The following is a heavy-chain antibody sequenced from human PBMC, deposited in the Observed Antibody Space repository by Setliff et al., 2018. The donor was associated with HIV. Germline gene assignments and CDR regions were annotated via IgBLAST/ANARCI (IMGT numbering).Heavy chain of an antibody. CDR1: GGSISNYY. CDR2: IYSSGST. CDR3: ARDVARFDYDTGGYYVSHFDY. V-gene: IGHV4-4*07. Sequence: PSETLSLTCTVSGGSISNYYWSWIRQPAGKGLEWIGRIYSSGSTKYNPSLKSRVTIAGDTSKNQFSVRLTSVTAADTAVYFCARDVARFDYDTGGYYVSHFDYWGQGIQVTVSS. D-gene: IGHD3-22*01. J-gene: IGHJ4*02.